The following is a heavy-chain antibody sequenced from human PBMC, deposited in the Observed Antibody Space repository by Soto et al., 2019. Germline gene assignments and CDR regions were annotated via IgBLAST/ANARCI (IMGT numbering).Heavy chain of an antibody. Sequence: ASVKVSCKASGYTFTSYGISWVRQAPGQGLEWMGWISAYNGNTNYAQKLQGRVTMTTDTSTSTAYMELRSLRSDDTAVYYCARDPLRLGDYYYSGMDVWGQGTTVTV. V-gene: IGHV1-18*01. J-gene: IGHJ6*01. D-gene: IGHD3-9*01. CDR3: ARDPLRLGDYYYSGMDV. CDR1: GYTFTSYG. CDR2: ISAYNGNT.